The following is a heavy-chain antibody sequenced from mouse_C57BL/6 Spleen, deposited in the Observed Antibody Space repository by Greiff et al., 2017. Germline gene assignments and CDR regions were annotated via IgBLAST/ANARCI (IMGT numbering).Heavy chain of an antibody. CDR3: ARDRGNCLDY. V-gene: IGHV5-16*01. Sequence: EVQVVESEGGLVQPGSSMKLSCTASGFTFSDYYMAWVRQVPEKGLEWVANITYDGSSTYYLDSLKSRFIISRDNAKNILYLQMSSLKSEDTATYYCARDRGNCLDYWGQGTTLTVSS. CDR2: ITYDGSST. J-gene: IGHJ2*01. D-gene: IGHD3-3*01. CDR1: GFTFSDYY.